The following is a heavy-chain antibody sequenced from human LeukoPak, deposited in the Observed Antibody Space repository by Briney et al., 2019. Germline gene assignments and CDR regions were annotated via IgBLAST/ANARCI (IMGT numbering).Heavy chain of an antibody. V-gene: IGHV7-4-1*02. D-gene: IGHD1-26*01. J-gene: IGHJ4*02. CDR1: GYTFTTYG. CDR2: INTNTGNP. Sequence: ASVKVSCKASGYTFTTYGMSWVRQAPGQGLEWMGWINTNTGNPTYVQGFTGRFVFSLDTSVSTAYLQINSLKAEDTAVYYCARDVRWEFFPFDYWGQGTLVTVSS. CDR3: ARDVRWEFFPFDY.